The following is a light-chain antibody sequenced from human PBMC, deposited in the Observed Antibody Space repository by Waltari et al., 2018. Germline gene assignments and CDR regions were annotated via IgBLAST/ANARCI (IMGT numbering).Light chain of an antibody. CDR1: SSDVGGYNY. V-gene: IGLV2-14*01. CDR3: SSYTSSSRV. CDR2: EVS. Sequence: QSALTQPASVSGSPGQSITLSCTGPSSDVGGYNYLSWYQQHPGKAPKLMIYEVSNRPSGVSNRFSGSKAGNTASLTISGLQAEDEADYYCSSYTSSSRVFGGGTKLTVL. J-gene: IGLJ3*02.